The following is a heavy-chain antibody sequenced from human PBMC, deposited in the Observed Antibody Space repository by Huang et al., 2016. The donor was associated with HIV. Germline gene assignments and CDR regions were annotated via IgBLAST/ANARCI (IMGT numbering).Heavy chain of an antibody. CDR1: GFSLSTSAVG. J-gene: IGHJ4*02. CDR3: AVTFTSGSFDY. Sequence: QITLKESGPILVKPTETLTVTCTFSGFSLSTSAVGVGWIRQPPGKALEWLTVIYWNDEKLYSPSLRTRVTITKDTSNEQVVLTLTNMDPMDTGTYYCAVTFTSGSFDYWGQGTLVTVSS. D-gene: IGHD3-10*01. V-gene: IGHV2-5*01. CDR2: IYWNDEK.